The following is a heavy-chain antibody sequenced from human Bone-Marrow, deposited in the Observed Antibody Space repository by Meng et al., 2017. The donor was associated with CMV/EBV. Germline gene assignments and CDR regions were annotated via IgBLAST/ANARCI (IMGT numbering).Heavy chain of an antibody. D-gene: IGHD1-14*01. CDR3: ARVGVRLRFNWNHPFDY. CDR1: GFTFSSYD. CDR2: IGTAGDT. Sequence: GESLKISCAASGFTFSSYDMHWVRQATGKGLEWVSAIGTAGDTYYPGSVKGRFTISRENAKNSLYLQMNSLRAGDTAVYYCARVGVRLRFNWNHPFDYWGQGTLVTVSS. J-gene: IGHJ4*02. V-gene: IGHV3-13*01.